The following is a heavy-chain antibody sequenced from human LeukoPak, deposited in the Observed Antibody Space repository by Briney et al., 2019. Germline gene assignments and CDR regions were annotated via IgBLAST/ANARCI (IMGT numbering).Heavy chain of an antibody. V-gene: IGHV1-18*01. CDR1: GYTFTSYG. CDR3: ARQGGSSWLGYNWFDP. J-gene: IGHJ5*02. Sequence: ASVKVSCKASGYTFTSYGISWVRQAPGQGLEWMGWISAYNGNTNYAQKPQGRVTMTTDTSTSTAYMELRSLRSDDTAVYYCARQGGSSWLGYNWFDPWGQGTLVTVSS. D-gene: IGHD6-13*01. CDR2: ISAYNGNT.